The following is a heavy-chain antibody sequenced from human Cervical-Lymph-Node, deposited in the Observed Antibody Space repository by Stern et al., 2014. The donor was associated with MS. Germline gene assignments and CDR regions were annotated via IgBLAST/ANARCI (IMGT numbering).Heavy chain of an antibody. CDR1: GFTVSSNY. D-gene: IGHD3-3*01. J-gene: IGHJ6*02. Sequence: EVQLEESGGGLVQPGGSLRLSCAASGFTVSSNYMSWVRQTPGKGLEWVSTIYTGGVTYYADSVKGRFPISRDNSENTLYLQMNSLRLEDTAVYYCARDERETIFGVLISHHAMDVWGQGTTVTVS. CDR2: IYTGGVT. V-gene: IGHV3-66*01. CDR3: ARDERETIFGVLISHHAMDV.